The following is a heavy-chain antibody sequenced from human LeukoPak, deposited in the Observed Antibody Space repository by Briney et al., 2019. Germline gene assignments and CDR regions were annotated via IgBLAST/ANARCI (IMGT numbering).Heavy chain of an antibody. CDR2: IHTSGST. V-gene: IGHV4-4*07. J-gene: IGHJ4*02. D-gene: IGHD3-3*01. Sequence: SETLSLTCTVSGGSISSYYWSWIRQPAGKGLEWIGRIHTSGSTNYNPSLKSRVTISVDTSKNQFSLKLSSVTAADTAVYYCARGSDYDFWSGYYLFDYWGQGTLVTVSS. CDR1: GGSISSYY. CDR3: ARGSDYDFWSGYYLFDY.